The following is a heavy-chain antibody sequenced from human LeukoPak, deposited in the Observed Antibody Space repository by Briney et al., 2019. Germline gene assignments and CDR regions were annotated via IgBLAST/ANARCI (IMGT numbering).Heavy chain of an antibody. CDR2: IKQDGSEK. CDR3: AQGRKGEMAAAGHFFDN. CDR1: GFTFSSYW. Sequence: PGGSLRLSCAASGFTFSSYWMSWVRQAPGKGLEWVANIKQDGSEKYYVDSVKGRFTISRDNAKNTLYLQMNSLRAEDTAVYYCAQGRKGEMAAAGHFFDNWGQGTLVTVPS. V-gene: IGHV3-7*01. J-gene: IGHJ4*02. D-gene: IGHD6-13*01.